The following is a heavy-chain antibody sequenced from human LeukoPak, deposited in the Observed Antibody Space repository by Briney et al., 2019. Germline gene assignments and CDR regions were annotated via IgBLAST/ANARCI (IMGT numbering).Heavy chain of an antibody. CDR2: IKEDGSAK. V-gene: IGHV3-7*05. CDR3: VMDMDV. J-gene: IGHJ6*02. CDR1: GFIFSSYW. Sequence: PGGSLILSCAASGFIFSSYWMNWVRQAPGKGLEWVANIKEDGSAKYYVDSVKGRFTISRDNAKNSLYLQMNSLRAEDTAVYYCVMDMDVWGQGTTVTVSS.